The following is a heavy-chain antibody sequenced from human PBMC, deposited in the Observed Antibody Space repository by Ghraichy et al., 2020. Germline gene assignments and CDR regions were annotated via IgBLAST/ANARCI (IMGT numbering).Heavy chain of an antibody. CDR2: IYYSGST. Sequence: SETLSLTCTVSGGSISSSSYYWGWIRQPPGKGLEWIGSIYYSGSTYYNPSLKSRVTISVDTSKNQFSLKLSSVTAADTAVYYCARHILWFGELARDYWGQGTLVTVSS. V-gene: IGHV4-39*07. D-gene: IGHD3-10*01. J-gene: IGHJ4*02. CDR1: GGSISSSSYY. CDR3: ARHILWFGELARDY.